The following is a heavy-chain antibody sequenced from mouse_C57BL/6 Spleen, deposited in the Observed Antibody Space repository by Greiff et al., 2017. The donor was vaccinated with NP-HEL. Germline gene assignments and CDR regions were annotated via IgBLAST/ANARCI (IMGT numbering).Heavy chain of an antibody. Sequence: QVQLQQPGAELVMPGASVKLSCKASGYTFTSYWMHWVKQRPGQGLEWIGEIDPSDSYTNYNQKFKGKSTLTVDKSSSTAYMQLSSLTSEDSAVYYCARVGYGNYGGYYAMDYWGQGTSVTVSS. CDR2: IDPSDSYT. CDR1: GYTFTSYW. D-gene: IGHD2-1*01. J-gene: IGHJ4*01. V-gene: IGHV1-69*01. CDR3: ARVGYGNYGGYYAMDY.